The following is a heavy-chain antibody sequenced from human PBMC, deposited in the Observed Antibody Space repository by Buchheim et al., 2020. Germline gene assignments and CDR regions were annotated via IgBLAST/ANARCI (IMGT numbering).Heavy chain of an antibody. Sequence: QVQLVESGGGVVQPGRSLRLSCAASGFTFSSYAMHWVRQAPGKGLEWVAVISYDGSNKYYADSVKGRFTISRDNSKNKLYLQMNSLRAEDTAMYYCARERVEQLLYFDYWGQGTL. CDR3: ARERVEQLLYFDY. CDR2: ISYDGSNK. V-gene: IGHV3-30-3*01. J-gene: IGHJ4*02. CDR1: GFTFSSYA. D-gene: IGHD6-13*01.